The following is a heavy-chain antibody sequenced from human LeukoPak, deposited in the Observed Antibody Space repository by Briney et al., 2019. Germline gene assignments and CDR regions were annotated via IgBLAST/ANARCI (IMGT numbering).Heavy chain of an antibody. D-gene: IGHD1-7*01. V-gene: IGHV4-59*01. J-gene: IGHJ3*02. CDR1: GGSISSYY. CDR2: IYYSGST. Sequence: SETLSLTCTVSGGSISSYYWSWIRQPPGKGLEWIGYIYYSGSTNYNPSLKSRVTISVDTSKNQFSLKLSSVTAADTAVYYCARGEYNWNYVGGAFDIWGQGTMVTVSS. CDR3: ARGEYNWNYVGGAFDI.